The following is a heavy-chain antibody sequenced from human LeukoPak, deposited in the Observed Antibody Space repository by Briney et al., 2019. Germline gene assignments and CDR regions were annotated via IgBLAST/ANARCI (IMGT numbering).Heavy chain of an antibody. CDR1: GGSISSYY. CDR3: ARGMPRVYYFDY. D-gene: IGHD2-2*01. Sequence: SSETLSLTCTVSGGSISSYYWSWIRQHPGKGLEWIGYIYYSGSTYYNPSLKSRVTISVDTSKNQFSLKLSSVTAADTAVYYCARGMPRVYYFDYWGQGTLVTVSS. J-gene: IGHJ4*02. CDR2: IYYSGST. V-gene: IGHV4-59*06.